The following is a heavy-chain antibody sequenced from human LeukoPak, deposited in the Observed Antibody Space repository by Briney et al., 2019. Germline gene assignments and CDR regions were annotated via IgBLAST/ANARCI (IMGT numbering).Heavy chain of an antibody. CDR3: ARDGTVAGTH. D-gene: IGHD6-19*01. J-gene: IGHJ4*02. V-gene: IGHV1-18*01. Sequence: VSCXXXGYXXTXYGISWVRQAPGXGLEWMGWISAYNGNTNYAQKLQGRVTMTTDTSTSTAYMELRSLRSDDTAVYYCARDGTVAGTHWGQGTLVTVSS. CDR2: ISAYNGNT. CDR1: GYXXTXYG.